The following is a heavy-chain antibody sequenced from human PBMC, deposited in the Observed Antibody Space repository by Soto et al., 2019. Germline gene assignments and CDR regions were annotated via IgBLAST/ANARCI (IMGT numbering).Heavy chain of an antibody. CDR2: IYYSGST. V-gene: IGHV4-31*03. J-gene: IGHJ5*02. CDR1: GGSISSGGYY. CDR3: ARGEWVRGVIKPVPNYWFDP. D-gene: IGHD3-10*01. Sequence: QVQLQESGPGLVKPSQTLSLTCTVSGGSISSGGYYWSWIRQHPGKGLEWIGYIYYSGSTYYNPSLKSRVTISVDTSKNQFSLKLSSVTAADTAVYYCARGEWVRGVIKPVPNYWFDPWGQGTLVTVSS.